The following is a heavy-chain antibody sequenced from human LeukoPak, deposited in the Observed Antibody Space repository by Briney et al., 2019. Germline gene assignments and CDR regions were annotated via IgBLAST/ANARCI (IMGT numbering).Heavy chain of an antibody. Sequence: GGSLRLSCAAVGFTFSNYWMTWIRQAPGKGLEWVANINQDGNDKYYVDSVKGRFTISRDNTKSSVFLQMNSLRAEDTAVYYCAVTRTRGDHWGQGTLVTVSS. CDR2: INQDGNDK. J-gene: IGHJ4*02. CDR3: AVTRTRGDH. CDR1: GFTFSNYW. D-gene: IGHD3-10*01. V-gene: IGHV3-7*03.